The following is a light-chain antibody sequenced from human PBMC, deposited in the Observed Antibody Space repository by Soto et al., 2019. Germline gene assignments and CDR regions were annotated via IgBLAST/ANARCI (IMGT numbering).Light chain of an antibody. Sequence: DIQMTQSPSTLSATAGDRVTITCRASQSISSWLAWYQHKPGKAPKLLIYDASNLDSGVPSRFSGSGSGTEFTLTISSLQPDDFATYYCQQYNSYPWTFGQGTKVDIK. CDR3: QQYNSYPWT. CDR1: QSISSW. CDR2: DAS. V-gene: IGKV1-5*01. J-gene: IGKJ1*01.